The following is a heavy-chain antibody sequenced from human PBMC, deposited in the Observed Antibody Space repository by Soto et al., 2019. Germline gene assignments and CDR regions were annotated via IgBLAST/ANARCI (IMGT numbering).Heavy chain of an antibody. V-gene: IGHV4-34*01. J-gene: IGHJ6*03. CDR1: GGSFSGYY. CDR3: ARVRHYSNDRGYYMDV. CDR2: INHRGST. D-gene: IGHD4-4*01. Sequence: PETLSLTCAVYGGSFSGYYCSCIRQPPGKWLEWIGEINHRGSTSYNPSLKSRVTISVHTSKNQFSLKLSSVTAADTAVYYCARVRHYSNDRGYYMDVWSKGTTVSGSS.